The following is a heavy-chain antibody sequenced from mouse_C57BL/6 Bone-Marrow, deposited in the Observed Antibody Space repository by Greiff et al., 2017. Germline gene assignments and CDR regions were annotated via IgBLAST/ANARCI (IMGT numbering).Heavy chain of an antibody. CDR3: AIITTVVTDWYVDV. Sequence: VQLKESGPVLVKPGASVKMSCKASGYTFTDYYMNWVKQSHGKSLEWIGVINPYNGGTSYNQKFKGKATLTVDKTSSTAYMERNSLTSEDSAVYYCAIITTVVTDWYVDVWGTGTTVTVSS. CDR2: INPYNGGT. CDR1: GYTFTDYY. J-gene: IGHJ1*03. D-gene: IGHD1-1*01. V-gene: IGHV1-19*01.